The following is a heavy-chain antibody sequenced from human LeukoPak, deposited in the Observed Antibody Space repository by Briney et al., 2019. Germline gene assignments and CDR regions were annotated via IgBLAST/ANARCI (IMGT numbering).Heavy chain of an antibody. V-gene: IGHV3-43*02. D-gene: IGHD1-26*01. CDR1: GFSFTNYA. CDR3: PTWGGDNGLDV. Sequence: PGGSLRLSCAASGFSFTNYAMAWVRHLPGKGLECVAPIHADGGSTFYADSVKGRFTFFRDKAKNSLFLQMDSLTSDATAFYFCPTWGGDNGLDVWGQGATVSVSS. J-gene: IGHJ6*02. CDR2: IHADGGST.